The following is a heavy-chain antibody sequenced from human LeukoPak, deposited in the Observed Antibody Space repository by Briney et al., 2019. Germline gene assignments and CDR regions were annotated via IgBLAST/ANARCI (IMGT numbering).Heavy chain of an antibody. Sequence: SGGSLRLSCAASGFTFSSYAMNWVRQAPGKGLEWVAVISYDANNKYYADSVKGRFTISRDNTENSLYLQMNSLRAEDTAVYYCARDRCSGGACYSFDSWGQGTLVTVSS. J-gene: IGHJ4*02. D-gene: IGHD2-15*01. V-gene: IGHV3-30-3*01. CDR3: ARDRCSGGACYSFDS. CDR2: ISYDANNK. CDR1: GFTFSSYA.